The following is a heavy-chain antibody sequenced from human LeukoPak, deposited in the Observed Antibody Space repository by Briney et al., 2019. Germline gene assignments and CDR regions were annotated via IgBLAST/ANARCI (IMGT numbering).Heavy chain of an antibody. D-gene: IGHD2-21*02. V-gene: IGHV1-2*02. CDR3: ARERGCGGDCYSHYYYYYMDV. CDR2: INPNSGGT. J-gene: IGHJ6*03. CDR1: GYTFTGYY. Sequence: GASVKVSCKASGYTFTGYYMHWVRQAPGQGLEWMGWINPNSGGTNYAQKFQGRVTMTRDTSISTAYMELSRLRSDDTAVYYCARERGCGGDCYSHYYYYYMDVWGKGTTVTVSS.